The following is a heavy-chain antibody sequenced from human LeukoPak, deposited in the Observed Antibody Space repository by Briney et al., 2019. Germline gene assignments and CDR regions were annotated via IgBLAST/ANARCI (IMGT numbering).Heavy chain of an antibody. J-gene: IGHJ4*02. CDR2: IYYSGST. V-gene: IGHV4-39*06. CDR3: ARVSMVAARIIDY. D-gene: IGHD2-15*01. CDR1: GGSISSSSYY. Sequence: SETLSLTCTVSGGSISSSSYYWGWIRQPPGKGLEWIGSIYYSGSTYYNPSLKSRVTISVDTSKNQFPLKLSSVTAADTAVYYCARVSMVAARIIDYWGQGTLVTVSS.